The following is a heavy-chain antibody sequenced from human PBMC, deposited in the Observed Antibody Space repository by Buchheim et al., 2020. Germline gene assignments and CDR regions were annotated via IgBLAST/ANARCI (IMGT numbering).Heavy chain of an antibody. Sequence: QVQLQESGPGLVKPSETLSLTCTVSGGSVSSGSYYWSWIRQPPGKGLEWIEYIYYSGSTNYNPSLQSRVTISVDTSKNQFSLKLSSVTAADTAVYYCARGQVDTMFGVVSNMDVWGKGTT. D-gene: IGHD3-3*01. V-gene: IGHV4-61*01. J-gene: IGHJ6*03. CDR1: GGSVSSGSYY. CDR2: IYYSGST. CDR3: ARGQVDTMFGVVSNMDV.